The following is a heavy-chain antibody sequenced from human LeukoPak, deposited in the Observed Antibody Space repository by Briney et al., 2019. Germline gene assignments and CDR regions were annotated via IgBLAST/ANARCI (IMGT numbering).Heavy chain of an antibody. V-gene: IGHV1-46*01. CDR1: GYTFTSYY. J-gene: IGHJ4*02. Sequence: GASVKVSCKASGYTFTSYYMHWVRQAPGQGLEWMGTINPSGGSTSYAQKFQGRVTMTRDMSTSTVYMELSRLRSDDTAVYYCARVHYYDSSGYYALGYWGQGTLVTVSS. CDR3: ARVHYYDSSGYYALGY. D-gene: IGHD3-22*01. CDR2: INPSGGST.